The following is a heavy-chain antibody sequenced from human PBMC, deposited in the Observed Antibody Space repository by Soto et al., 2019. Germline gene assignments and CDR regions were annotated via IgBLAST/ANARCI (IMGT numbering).Heavy chain of an antibody. V-gene: IGHV3-74*03. CDR1: GFLFSSFW. J-gene: IGHJ4*02. CDR2: INTDGSIT. Sequence: GGSLRLSCAASGFLFSSFWIQWVRQVPGKGLEWVSRINTDGSITTYADSVKGRFTISRDNAKNTVFLQMNSLRAEDTAVYYCARGGSFRFDYWGQGALVTVSS. CDR3: ARGGSFRFDY. D-gene: IGHD1-26*01.